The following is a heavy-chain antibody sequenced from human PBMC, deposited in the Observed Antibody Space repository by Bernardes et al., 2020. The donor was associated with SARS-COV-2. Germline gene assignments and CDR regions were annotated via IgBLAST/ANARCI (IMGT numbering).Heavy chain of an antibody. CDR1: GGSISSSSYY. J-gene: IGHJ4*02. V-gene: IGHV4-39*01. CDR2: IYYSGST. Sequence: SETLTLTCTVSGGSISSSSYYWGWIRQPTGKGLELIGSIYYSGSTYYNPSLKSRVTISVDTSKNQFSLKLSSVTAADTAVYYCASPPYCSGGSCIDYWGQGTLVTVSS. CDR3: ASPPYCSGGSCIDY. D-gene: IGHD2-15*01.